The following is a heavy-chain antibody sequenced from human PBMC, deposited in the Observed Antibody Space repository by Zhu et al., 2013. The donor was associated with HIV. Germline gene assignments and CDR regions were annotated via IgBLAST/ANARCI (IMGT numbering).Heavy chain of an antibody. CDR1: GGTFSSYA. CDR2: IIPIFGTA. V-gene: IGHV1-69*06. D-gene: IGHD3-22*01. J-gene: IGHJ3*02. Sequence: QVQLVQSGAEVKKPGSSVKVSCKASGGTFSSYAISWVRQAPGQGLEWMGGIIPIFGTANYAQKFQGRVTITADKSTSTAYMELSSLRSEDTAVYYCARGSRPYYYDSSGGDAFDIWGQGTMVTVSS. CDR3: ARGSRPYYYDSSGGDAFDI.